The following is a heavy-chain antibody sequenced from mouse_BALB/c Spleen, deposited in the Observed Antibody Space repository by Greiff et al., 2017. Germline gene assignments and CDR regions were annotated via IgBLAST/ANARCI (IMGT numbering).Heavy chain of an antibody. J-gene: IGHJ4*01. CDR3: AKPIYYYGSSYAMDY. CDR2: IWRGGST. V-gene: IGHV2-5-1*01. CDR1: GFSLTSYG. D-gene: IGHD1-1*01. Sequence: QVQLKESGPSLVQPSQSLSITCTVSGFSLTSYGVHWVRQSPGKGLEWLGVIWRGGSTDYNAAFISRLSITKDNSKSQVFFKMNSLQADDTAIYYCAKPIYYYGSSYAMDYWGQGTSVTVSS.